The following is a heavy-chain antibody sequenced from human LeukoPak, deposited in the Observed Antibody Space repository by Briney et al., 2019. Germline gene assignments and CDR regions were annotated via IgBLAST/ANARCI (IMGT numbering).Heavy chain of an antibody. CDR1: GYTFTGHY. Sequence: ASVKVSCKASGYTFTGHYVHWVRQAPGQGLEWMGWINPNSGGINYAQKFQGRVTLTRGKSISTAYMEPSSLTSDDTAVYYCARDKALDIVGTTADYWGQGTLVTVSS. CDR2: INPNSGGI. D-gene: IGHD5-12*01. J-gene: IGHJ4*02. V-gene: IGHV1-2*02. CDR3: ARDKALDIVGTTADY.